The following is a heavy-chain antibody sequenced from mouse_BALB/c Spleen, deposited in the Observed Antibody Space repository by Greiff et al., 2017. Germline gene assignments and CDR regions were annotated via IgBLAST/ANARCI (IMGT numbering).Heavy chain of an antibody. V-gene: IGHV1S81*02. CDR1: GYTFTSYY. J-gene: IGHJ2*01. Sequence: QVQLQQPGAELVKPGASVKLSCKASGYTFTSYYMYWVKQRPGQGLEWIGGINPSNGGTNFNEKFKSKATLTVDKSSSTAYMQLSSLTSEDSAVYYCTRGWDGGFDYWGQGTTLTVSS. D-gene: IGHD4-1*01. CDR3: TRGWDGGFDY. CDR2: INPSNGGT.